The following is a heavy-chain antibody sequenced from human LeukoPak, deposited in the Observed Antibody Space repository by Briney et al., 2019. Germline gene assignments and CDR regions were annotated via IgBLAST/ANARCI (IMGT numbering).Heavy chain of an antibody. CDR1: GFTFDDYA. V-gene: IGHV3-9*01. J-gene: IGHJ3*02. D-gene: IGHD2-21*02. CDR3: AKPSSVVTANDAFDI. Sequence: GGSLRLSCAASGFTFDDYAMHWVRQAPGKGLEWVSGISWNSGSIGYADSVKGRFTISRDNAKNSLYLQMNSLRAEDTALYYCAKPSSVVTANDAFDIWGQGTMVTVSS. CDR2: ISWNSGSI.